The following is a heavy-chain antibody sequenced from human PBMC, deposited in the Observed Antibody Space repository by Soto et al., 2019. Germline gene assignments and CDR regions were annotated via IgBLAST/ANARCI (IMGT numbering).Heavy chain of an antibody. CDR3: AKFFVGSGRSSGWPLYFDH. Sequence: EVQLLESGGGLVQPGGSLRLSCAASGFTFSNYAMSWVRQAPGQGLEWVSAISGSGGTTYNADSVKGRFTISRDNSKNTLYLQMHSLRAEDTAVYYCAKFFVGSGRSSGWPLYFDHWGQGTLVTVSS. D-gene: IGHD6-25*01. CDR2: ISGSGGTT. V-gene: IGHV3-23*01. J-gene: IGHJ4*02. CDR1: GFTFSNYA.